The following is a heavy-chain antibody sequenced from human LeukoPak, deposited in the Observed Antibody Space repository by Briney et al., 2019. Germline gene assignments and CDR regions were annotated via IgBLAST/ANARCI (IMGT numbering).Heavy chain of an antibody. V-gene: IGHV4-59*01. CDR1: GGSISTYY. CDR2: IYHSGST. Sequence: SETLSLTCTVSGGSISTYYWNWIRQPPGKGLEWIGYIYHSGSTNYNPSLQSRVTISVDTSKNQFSLNLNFVTAADTAVYYCARGGAARLHFQNWGQGTLVTVSS. J-gene: IGHJ1*01. D-gene: IGHD6-6*01. CDR3: ARGGAARLHFQN.